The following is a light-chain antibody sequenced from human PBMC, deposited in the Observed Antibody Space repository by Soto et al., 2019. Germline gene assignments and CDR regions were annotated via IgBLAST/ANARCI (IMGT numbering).Light chain of an antibody. CDR3: QSYDNSLTGHYV. J-gene: IGLJ1*01. V-gene: IGLV1-40*01. CDR2: AFT. CDR1: SCNIGTGGYD. Sequence: QSVLTQPPSVSGAPGQRVTISCTWNSCNIGTGGYDVHWNQKRLDTAPKLVIYAFTSRASGVPDRFSGSWSASSASLAVTGLQAEDEADYYCQSYDNSLTGHYVFGTGTKLTVL.